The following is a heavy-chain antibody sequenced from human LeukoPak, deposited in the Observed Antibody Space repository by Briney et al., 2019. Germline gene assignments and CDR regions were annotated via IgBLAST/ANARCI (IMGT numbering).Heavy chain of an antibody. CDR2: IYYSGST. J-gene: IGHJ5*02. CDR3: ARSTTGTTSAWFDP. Sequence: SETLSLTCTVSGGSISSSSYYWGWIRQPPGKGLEWIGSIYYSGSTYYNPSLKSRVTISVDTSKNQFSLKLNSVTAADTAVYYCARSTTGTTSAWFDPWGQGTLVTVSS. D-gene: IGHD1-1*01. CDR1: GGSISSSSYY. V-gene: IGHV4-39*01.